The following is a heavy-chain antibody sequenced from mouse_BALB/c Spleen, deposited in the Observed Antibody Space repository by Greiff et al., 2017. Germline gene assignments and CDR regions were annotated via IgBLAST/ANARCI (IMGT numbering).Heavy chain of an antibody. CDR2: ISYDGSN. Sequence: VQLKESGPGLVKPSQSLSLTCSVTGYSITSGYYWTWIRQFPGNKLEWMGYISYDGSNNYNPSLKNRISITRDTSKNQFFLKLNSVTTEDTATYYCASPNYYYGSSYAMDYWGQGTSVTVSS. CDR3: ASPNYYYGSSYAMDY. V-gene: IGHV3-6*02. CDR1: GYSITSGYY. J-gene: IGHJ4*01. D-gene: IGHD1-1*01.